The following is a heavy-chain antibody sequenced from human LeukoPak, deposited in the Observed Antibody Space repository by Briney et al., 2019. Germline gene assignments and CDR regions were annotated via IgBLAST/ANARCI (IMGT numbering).Heavy chain of an antibody. CDR2: ISGSGGST. D-gene: IGHD2-21*02. CDR3: AKDGGMTATGGYFDY. Sequence: GGSLRLSCAVSGFTFSHYAMSWVRQAPGTGLEWVSAISGSGGSTYYADSVKGRFTISRDNSKNTLYLQMNSLRAEDTAVYYCAKDGGMTATGGYFDYWGQGTLVTVSS. J-gene: IGHJ4*02. V-gene: IGHV3-23*01. CDR1: GFTFSHYA.